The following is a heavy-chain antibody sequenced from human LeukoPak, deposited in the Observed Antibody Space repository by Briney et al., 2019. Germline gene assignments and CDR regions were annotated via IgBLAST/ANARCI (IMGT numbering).Heavy chain of an antibody. Sequence: PGGSLRLSCAASGFTFSSYAMHWVRQAPGKGLEWVAVISYDGSNKYYADSVKGRFTISRDNSKNTLYLQMNSLRAEDTAVYYCARGESGSHHYGSGYYGMDVWGQGTTVTVSS. CDR2: ISYDGSNK. D-gene: IGHD3-10*01. CDR1: GFTFSSYA. J-gene: IGHJ6*02. V-gene: IGHV3-30*04. CDR3: ARGESGSHHYGSGYYGMDV.